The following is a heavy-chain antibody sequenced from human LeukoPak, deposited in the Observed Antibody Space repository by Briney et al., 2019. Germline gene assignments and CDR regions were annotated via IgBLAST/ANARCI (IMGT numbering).Heavy chain of an antibody. CDR1: GGTFISYA. CDR3: AGTCSSTSCYPLNFDY. CDR2: IIPILGIA. D-gene: IGHD2-2*01. Sequence: ASVKVSCKASGGTFISYAISWARQAPGQGLEWMGRIIPILGIANYAQKFQGRVTITADKSTSTAYMELSSLRSEDTAVYYCAGTCSSTSCYPLNFDYWGQGTLVTVSS. J-gene: IGHJ4*02. V-gene: IGHV1-69*04.